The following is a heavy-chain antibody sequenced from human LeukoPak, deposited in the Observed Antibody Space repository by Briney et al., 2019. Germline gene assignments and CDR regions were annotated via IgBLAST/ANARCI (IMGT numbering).Heavy chain of an antibody. V-gene: IGHV3-43*01. CDR1: GFIFEDYT. J-gene: IGHJ4*02. CDR3: AKDLSYESSGSVIDN. Sequence: GGSLRLSCAASGFIFEDYTMHWVRQVPGKTLEWVSLFNWHGTTYYADSLKGRFTISRDNSKNSLYLQMDSLRTEDTALYYCAKDLSYESSGSVIDNWGLGTLVTVSS. CDR2: FNWHGTT. D-gene: IGHD3-22*01.